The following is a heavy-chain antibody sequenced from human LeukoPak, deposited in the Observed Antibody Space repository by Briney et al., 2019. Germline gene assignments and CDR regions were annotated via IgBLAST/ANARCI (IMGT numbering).Heavy chain of an antibody. CDR3: ASTTDIVVVPAAIRGMDV. Sequence: SETLSLTCAVYGGSFSGYYWSWIRQPPGKGLEWIGEINHSGSTNYNPSLKSRVTISVDTSKNQFSLKLSSVTAADTAVYYCASTTDIVVVPAAIRGMDVWGQGTTVTVSS. V-gene: IGHV4-34*01. CDR2: INHSGST. CDR1: GGSFSGYY. D-gene: IGHD2-2*01. J-gene: IGHJ6*02.